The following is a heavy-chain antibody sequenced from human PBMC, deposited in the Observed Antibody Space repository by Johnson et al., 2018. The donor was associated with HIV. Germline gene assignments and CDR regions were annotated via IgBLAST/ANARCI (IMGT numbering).Heavy chain of an antibody. CDR2: VTNDGGDT. V-gene: IGHV3-74*01. Sequence: VQLVESGGGLVQPGGSLRLSCAVSGFTFTNYWMHWVRQAPGQGLVWVSRVTNDGGDTIYADSVKGRFTIARDNGMNSLYLQMNSLRAEDTAVYYCATRDPTYRPGAFDIWGQGTMVCVSS. J-gene: IGHJ3*02. CDR3: ATRDPTYRPGAFDI. D-gene: IGHD1-14*01. CDR1: GFTFTNYW.